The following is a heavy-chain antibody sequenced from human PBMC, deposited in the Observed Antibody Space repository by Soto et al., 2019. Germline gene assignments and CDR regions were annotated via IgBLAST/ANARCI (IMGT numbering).Heavy chain of an antibody. J-gene: IGHJ4*02. V-gene: IGHV3-30-3*01. Sequence: PGESLRLSCAASGFTFSTYLMHWVRQAPGKGLEWVAVISYDGSFKYYADSVKGRFTISRDNSKNTLYLQMNTLRPEDTAVYYCATREGALDYWGQGTLVTVSS. CDR1: GFTFSTYL. CDR2: ISYDGSFK. CDR3: ATREGALDY. D-gene: IGHD3-16*01.